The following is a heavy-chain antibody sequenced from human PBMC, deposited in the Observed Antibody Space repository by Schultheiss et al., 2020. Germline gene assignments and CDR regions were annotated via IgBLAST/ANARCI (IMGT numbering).Heavy chain of an antibody. CDR2: IYYSGST. D-gene: IGHD4-23*01. CDR1: GGSISSYY. V-gene: IGHV4-59*01. J-gene: IGHJ4*02. Sequence: SETLSLTCTVSGGSISSYYWSWIRQPPGKGLEWIGYIYYSGSTNYNPSLKSRVTISVDTSKNQFSLKLSSVTAADTAVYYCARCRGGNSSNKFDYWGQGTLVTVSS. CDR3: ARCRGGNSSNKFDY.